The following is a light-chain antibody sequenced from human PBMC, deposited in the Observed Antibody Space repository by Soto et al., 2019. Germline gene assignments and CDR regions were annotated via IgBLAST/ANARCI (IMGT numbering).Light chain of an antibody. V-gene: IGKV3-20*01. CDR3: QQYGSSPHT. Sequence: DSLLAQVPGSLCLSPVEGATLSCSASQSVGSSYLAWYQQRPGQPPNLLIFGASHRAPDIPDRFSGSGSGTDFTLTISRLEPEDFAVYYCQQYGSSPHTFGQGTRLEIK. CDR2: GAS. CDR1: QSVGSSY. J-gene: IGKJ5*01.